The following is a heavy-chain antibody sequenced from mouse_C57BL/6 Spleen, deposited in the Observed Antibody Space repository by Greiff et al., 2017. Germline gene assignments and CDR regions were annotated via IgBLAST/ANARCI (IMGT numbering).Heavy chain of an antibody. CDR3: ARSNYYGSSYPYYFDY. CDR2: IYPGDGDT. Sequence: VQRVESGPELVKPGASVTISCKASGYAFSSSWMNWVKQRPGKGLEWIGRIYPGDGDTNYNGKFKGKATLTADKSSSTAYMQLSSLTSEDSAVYFCARSNYYGSSYPYYFDYWGQGTTLTVSS. CDR1: GYAFSSSW. V-gene: IGHV1-82*01. J-gene: IGHJ2*01. D-gene: IGHD1-1*01.